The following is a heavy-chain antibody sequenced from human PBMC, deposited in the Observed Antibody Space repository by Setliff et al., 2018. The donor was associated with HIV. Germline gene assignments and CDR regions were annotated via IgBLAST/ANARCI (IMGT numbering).Heavy chain of an antibody. D-gene: IGHD4-17*01. J-gene: IGHJ4*02. CDR1: GYTFIGNY. V-gene: IGHV1-2*02. CDR2: FDPNSGGT. Sequence: ASVKVSCKASGYTFIGNYIHWVRQAPGQGLEWVGWFDPNSGGTNFAQKFQGRVTLTRDTSINTAYMELSRLKSDDTAVYYCARPGGSYGDYGWYLRFWGQGTLVTVSS. CDR3: ARPGGSYGDYGWYLRF.